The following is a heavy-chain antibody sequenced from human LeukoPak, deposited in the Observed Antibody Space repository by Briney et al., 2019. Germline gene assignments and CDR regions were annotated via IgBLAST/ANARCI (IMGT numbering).Heavy chain of an antibody. V-gene: IGHV3-33*01. D-gene: IGHD3-10*01. CDR1: GFTFSSYG. J-gene: IGHJ3*02. CDR2: IWYDGRNK. Sequence: PGGSLRVSCAASGFTFSSYGMHWVRQAPGKGLEWVAVIWYDGRNKYYADSVKGRFTISRDNSKNTLYLQMNSLRAEDTAVYYCARDQYYYGSGSYFHAFDIWGQGTMLTVSS. CDR3: ARDQYYYGSGSYFHAFDI.